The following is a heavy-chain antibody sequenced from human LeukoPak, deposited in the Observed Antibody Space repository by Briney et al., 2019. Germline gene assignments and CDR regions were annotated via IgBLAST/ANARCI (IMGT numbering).Heavy chain of an antibody. J-gene: IGHJ4*02. Sequence: PGGSLRLSCAASGFTFRSYWMHWVRQAPGKGLVWVSRINTDGCSTSYADSVKGRFTISRDNAKNTLYLQINSLRAQDTAVYYCARDRFTYFPFDYWGQGTLVTVSS. V-gene: IGHV3-74*01. CDR2: INTDGCST. D-gene: IGHD3-16*02. CDR1: GFTFRSYW. CDR3: ARDRFTYFPFDY.